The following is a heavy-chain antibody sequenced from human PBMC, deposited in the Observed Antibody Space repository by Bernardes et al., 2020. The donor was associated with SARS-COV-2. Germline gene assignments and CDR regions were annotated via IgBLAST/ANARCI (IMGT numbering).Heavy chain of an antibody. J-gene: IGHJ3*02. D-gene: IGHD3-9*01. CDR3: ARANYDILTGYSDAFDI. V-gene: IGHV3-20*01. CDR1: GFSFDDYG. CDR2: INWNGGST. Sequence: GGSLRLSCAASGFSFDDYGMSWVRQAPGKGLEWVSGINWNGGSTGYADSVKGRFTISRDNAKNSLYLQMNSLRAEDTALYHCARANYDILTGYSDAFDIWGQGTMVTVSS.